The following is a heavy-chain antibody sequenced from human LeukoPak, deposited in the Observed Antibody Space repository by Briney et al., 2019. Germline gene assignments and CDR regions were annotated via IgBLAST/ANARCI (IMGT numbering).Heavy chain of an antibody. CDR2: IWYDGSNK. CDR3: ARGRWLQLWGDY. Sequence: GGSLRLSCAAPGFTFSSYGMHWVRQAPGKGLEWVAVIWYDGSNKYYADSVKGRFTISRDNSKNTLYLQMNSLRAEDTAVYYCARGRWLQLWGDYWGQGTLVTVSS. CDR1: GFTFSSYG. J-gene: IGHJ4*02. V-gene: IGHV3-33*01. D-gene: IGHD5-24*01.